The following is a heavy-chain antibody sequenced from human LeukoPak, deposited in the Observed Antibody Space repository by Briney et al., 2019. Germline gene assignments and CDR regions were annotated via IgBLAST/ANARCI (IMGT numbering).Heavy chain of an antibody. CDR3: ARGNCSSTSCYLFDY. D-gene: IGHD2-2*01. J-gene: IGHJ4*02. Sequence: ASVKVSCKASGYTFTSYGISWVRQAPGQGLEWMGWINPNSGGTNYAQKFQGWVTMTRDTSISTAYMELSRLRSDDTAVYYRARGNCSSTSCYLFDYWGQGTLVTVSS. CDR2: INPNSGGT. V-gene: IGHV1-2*04. CDR1: GYTFTSYG.